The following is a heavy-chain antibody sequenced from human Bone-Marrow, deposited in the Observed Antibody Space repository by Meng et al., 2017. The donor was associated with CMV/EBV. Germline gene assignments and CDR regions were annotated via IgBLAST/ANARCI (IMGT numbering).Heavy chain of an antibody. J-gene: IGHJ5*02. V-gene: IGHV4-59*01. Sequence: SETLSLTCAVSGGSISSYYWSWIRQPPGKGLEWIGYIYYNGSTNYNPSLKSRVTISVDTSKNQFSLKLSSVTAADTAVYYCASLAAAGTLYNWFDPWGQGTLVTVSS. D-gene: IGHD6-13*01. CDR2: IYYNGST. CDR3: ASLAAAGTLYNWFDP. CDR1: GGSISSYY.